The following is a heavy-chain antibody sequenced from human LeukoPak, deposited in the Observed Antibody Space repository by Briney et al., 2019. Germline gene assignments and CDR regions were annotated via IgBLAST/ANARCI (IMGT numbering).Heavy chain of an antibody. CDR1: GYTFTSYD. CDR3: ARGRIRYFVAAPDV. CDR2: MNPNSGNT. J-gene: IGHJ6*02. V-gene: IGHV1-8*01. Sequence: GASVKVSCKASGYTFTSYDINWVRQATGQGLEWMGWMNPNSGNTGYAQKFQGRVTMTRNTSISTAYMELSSLRSEDTAVYYCARGRIRYFVAAPDVWGQGTRSPSP. D-gene: IGHD3-9*01.